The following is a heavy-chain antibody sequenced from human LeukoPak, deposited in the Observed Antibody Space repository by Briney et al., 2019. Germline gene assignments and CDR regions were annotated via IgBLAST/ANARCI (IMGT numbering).Heavy chain of an antibody. CDR1: GFIFSNYA. D-gene: IGHD4/OR15-4a*01. Sequence: GGSLRLSCAASGFIFSNYAMTWVRQAPGKGLEGVSSISGNAGSTYYIDSVKGRFTISRDNSKNTLFLQMNSLRAEDTGMYYCAKYGAPGWSGYCDYWGQGTLVTVSS. CDR3: AKYGAPGWSGYCDY. V-gene: IGHV3-23*01. CDR2: ISGNAGST. J-gene: IGHJ4*02.